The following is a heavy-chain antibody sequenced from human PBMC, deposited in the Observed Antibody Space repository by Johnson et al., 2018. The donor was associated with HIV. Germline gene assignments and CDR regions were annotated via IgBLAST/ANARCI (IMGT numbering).Heavy chain of an antibody. J-gene: IGHJ3*02. CDR1: GFTVSSNY. Sequence: VQLVESGGGLVQPGGSLRLSCAASGFTVSSNYMSWVRQAPGKGLEWVSVIYSGGSTYYADSVKGSFTISRDNSKNTLYLQMNSLRAEDTAVYYCASITMIVVSNLGAFDIWGQGTMVTVSS. D-gene: IGHD3-22*01. CDR2: IYSGGST. V-gene: IGHV3-66*01. CDR3: ASITMIVVSNLGAFDI.